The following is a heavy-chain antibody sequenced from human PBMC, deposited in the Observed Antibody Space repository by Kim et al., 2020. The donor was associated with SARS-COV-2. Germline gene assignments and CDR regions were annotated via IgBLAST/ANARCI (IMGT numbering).Heavy chain of an antibody. CDR2: IDPSDSYT. CDR3: ARLWAYSGWPYGMDV. Sequence: GESLKISCKGSGYSFTSYWISWVRQMPGKGLEWMGRIDPSDSYTNYSPSFQGHVTISADKSISTAYLQWSSLKASDTAMYYCARLWAYSGWPYGMDVWGQGTTVTVSS. V-gene: IGHV5-10-1*01. D-gene: IGHD6-19*01. CDR1: GYSFTSYW. J-gene: IGHJ6*02.